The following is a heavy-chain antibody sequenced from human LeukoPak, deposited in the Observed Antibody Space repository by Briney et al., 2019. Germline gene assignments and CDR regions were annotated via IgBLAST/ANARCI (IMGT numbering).Heavy chain of an antibody. Sequence: GESLKISCKGSGYSFTSYWSGWGRQMPGKGVEGMGIIYPGDSDTRYSPSFQGQVTISADKSISTAYLQWSSLKASDTAMYYCATRYFDWLSNQHYFDYWGQGTLVTVSS. D-gene: IGHD3-9*01. J-gene: IGHJ4*02. CDR3: ATRYFDWLSNQHYFDY. CDR2: IYPGDSDT. CDR1: GYSFTSYW. V-gene: IGHV5-51*01.